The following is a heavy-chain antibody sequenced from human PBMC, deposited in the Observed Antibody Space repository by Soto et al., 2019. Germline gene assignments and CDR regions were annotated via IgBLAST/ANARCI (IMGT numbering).Heavy chain of an antibody. D-gene: IGHD5-12*01. Sequence: SETLSLTCTVSGGSISDYYWSWVRQSPGKGLEWIGYVYYTGSTNYNPSLKTRVTISVDTSRNLFSLRLRSLTAADTAVYFCARVKATLYRDYYFDYWGQGTLVTVSS. CDR2: VYYTGST. J-gene: IGHJ4*02. V-gene: IGHV4-59*08. CDR3: ARVKATLYRDYYFDY. CDR1: GGSISDYY.